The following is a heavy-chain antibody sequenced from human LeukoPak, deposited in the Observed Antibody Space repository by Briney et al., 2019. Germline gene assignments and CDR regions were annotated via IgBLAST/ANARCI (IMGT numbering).Heavy chain of an antibody. Sequence: SETLSLTCTVSGASISRYYWSWIRQPPGKALEWIGHISYRGSTNYNPSLNSRVTVSVDTSQSQFSLKLSSVTAADTAVYYCARGYCSGGSCYLDYWGQGTLVTVSS. D-gene: IGHD2-15*01. CDR3: ARGYCSGGSCYLDY. V-gene: IGHV4-59*01. CDR1: GASISRYY. J-gene: IGHJ4*02. CDR2: ISYRGST.